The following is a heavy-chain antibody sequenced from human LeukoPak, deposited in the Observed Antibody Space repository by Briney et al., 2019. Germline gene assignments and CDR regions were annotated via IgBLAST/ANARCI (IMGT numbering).Heavy chain of an antibody. CDR1: GFTFSSYA. V-gene: IGHV3-23*01. Sequence: GGSLRLSCAASGFTFSSYAMSWVRQAPGKGLEWVSAISGSGGSTYYADSVKGRFTISRDNSKNTLYLQMNSLRAEDTAVYYCAKGHGYSYGTYYCDYWGQGTLVSVSS. D-gene: IGHD5-18*01. J-gene: IGHJ4*02. CDR3: AKGHGYSYGTYYCDY. CDR2: ISGSGGST.